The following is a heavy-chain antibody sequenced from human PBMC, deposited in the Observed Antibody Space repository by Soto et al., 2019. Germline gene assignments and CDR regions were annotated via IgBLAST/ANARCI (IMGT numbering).Heavy chain of an antibody. J-gene: IGHJ4*02. CDR2: IWYDGSNK. D-gene: IGHD3-9*01. CDR1: GFTFSSYG. V-gene: IGHV3-33*01. CDR3: ARDKIPLHYDILTGRRYLFQFDY. Sequence: GGSLRLSCAASGFTFSSYGMHWVRQAPGKGLEWVAVIWYDGSNKYYADSVKGRFTISRDNSKNTLYLQMNSLRAEDTAVYYCARDKIPLHYDILTGRRYLFQFDYWGQGTLVTVSS.